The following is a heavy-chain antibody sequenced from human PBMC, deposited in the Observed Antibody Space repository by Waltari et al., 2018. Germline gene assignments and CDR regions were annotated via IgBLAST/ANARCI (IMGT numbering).Heavy chain of an antibody. D-gene: IGHD3-10*01. CDR2: LNSTSGDR. CDR3: AREGLTGRGFDY. Sequence: QVQLVQSGAEVKKPGASVKVSCKTSGYTFTAYHMQWVRQAPGQGLKWKGWLNSTSGDRGYAQKCLGRVTMTRDTSVSTIYMELSGLKSDDTAVYYCAREGLTGRGFDYWGQGTLVTVSS. V-gene: IGHV1-2*02. CDR1: GYTFTAYH. J-gene: IGHJ4*02.